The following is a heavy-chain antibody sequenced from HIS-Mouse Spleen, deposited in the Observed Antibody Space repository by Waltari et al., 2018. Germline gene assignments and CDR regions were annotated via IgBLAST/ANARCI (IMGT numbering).Heavy chain of an antibody. CDR3: ARRRSYFDY. J-gene: IGHJ4*02. Sequence: QVQLVESGGGVVQPGRSLSLSCAASGFPFRSYAMHWVRQAPGKGLEWVAVISYDGSNKYYADSVKGRFTISRDNSKNTLYLQMNSLRAEDTAVYYCARRRSYFDYWGQGTLVTVSS. CDR1: GFPFRSYA. V-gene: IGHV3-30-3*01. CDR2: ISYDGSNK.